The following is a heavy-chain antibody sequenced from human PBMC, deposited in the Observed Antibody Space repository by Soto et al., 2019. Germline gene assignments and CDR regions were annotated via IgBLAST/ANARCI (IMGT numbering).Heavy chain of an antibody. J-gene: IGHJ6*02. CDR1: GYTFTSYG. CDR2: ISAYNGNT. CDR3: ARAARFLEWFKGMDV. V-gene: IGHV1-18*01. Sequence: QVQLVQSGAEVKKPGASVKVSCKASGYTFTSYGISWVRQAPGQGLEWMGWISAYNGNTNYAQKLQGRVTMTTDTSTSTDYMELRSLRSDDTAVYYCARAARFLEWFKGMDVWGQGTTVTVSS. D-gene: IGHD3-3*01.